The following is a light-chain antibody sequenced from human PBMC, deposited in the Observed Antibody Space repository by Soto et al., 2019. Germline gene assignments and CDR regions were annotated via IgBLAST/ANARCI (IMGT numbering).Light chain of an antibody. CDR3: CSYAGNYIYV. J-gene: IGLJ1*01. CDR2: EVN. Sequence: SVLTQPPSASGSPGQSVAISCTGTSSDVGGYNYVSWYQQHPGKAPKLMIYEVNKRPSGVPDRFSGSKSGNTASLTISGLQAEDEADYYCCSYAGNYIYVLGNGTKVT. CDR1: SSDVGGYNY. V-gene: IGLV2-8*01.